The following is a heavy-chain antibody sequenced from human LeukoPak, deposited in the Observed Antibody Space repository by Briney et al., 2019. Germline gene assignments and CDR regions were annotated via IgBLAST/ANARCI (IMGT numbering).Heavy chain of an antibody. J-gene: IGHJ6*02. CDR3: ARDDPLFSYYYYGMDV. V-gene: IGHV3-48*01. CDR1: GFTFSSYS. D-gene: IGHD2-21*01. Sequence: PGGSLRLSCAASGFTFSSYSMNWVRQAPGKGLEWVSYISSSSSTIYYADSVKGRLTISRDNAKNSLCLQMNSLRAEDTAVYYCARDDPLFSYYYYGMDVWGQGTTVTVSS. CDR2: ISSSSSTI.